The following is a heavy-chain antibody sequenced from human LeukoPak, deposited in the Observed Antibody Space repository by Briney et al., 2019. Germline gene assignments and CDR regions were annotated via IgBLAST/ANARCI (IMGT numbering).Heavy chain of an antibody. Sequence: PGRSLRLSCAASGFNFSSYAMHWVRQAPGKGLEWVAVISYDGSNKYYADSVKGRFTISRDNSKNTLYLQMNSLRAEDTAVHYCAKDLGGAFDIWGQGTMVTVSS. V-gene: IGHV3-30*04. J-gene: IGHJ3*02. CDR1: GFNFSSYA. CDR2: ISYDGSNK. CDR3: AKDLGGAFDI. D-gene: IGHD4-23*01.